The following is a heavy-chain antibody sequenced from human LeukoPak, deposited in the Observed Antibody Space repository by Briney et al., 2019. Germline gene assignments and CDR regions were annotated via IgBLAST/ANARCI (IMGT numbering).Heavy chain of an antibody. V-gene: IGHV3-30-3*01. CDR1: GFTFSSYA. CDR3: AKGSVLLWFGGDAFDI. CDR2: ISYDGSNG. Sequence: GGSLRLSCAASGFTFSSYAMHWVRQAPGKGLEWVAVISYDGSNGYYADSVKGRFTISRDNSKNTLYLQMNSLRPEDTAVYYCAKGSVLLWFGGDAFDIWGQGTMVTVSS. J-gene: IGHJ3*02. D-gene: IGHD3-10*01.